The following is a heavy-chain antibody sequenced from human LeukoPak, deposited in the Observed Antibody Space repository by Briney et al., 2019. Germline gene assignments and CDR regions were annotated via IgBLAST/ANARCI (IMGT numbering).Heavy chain of an antibody. CDR3: TRGSGRFEY. D-gene: IGHD1-26*01. CDR2: IRGKAYGGTA. J-gene: IGHJ4*02. Sequence: GGSLTLSCSTSGFNFGDFPMAWVRQAPGKGLEWVGYIRGKAYGGTAEYGPSVKGRFFVSRDDAKGIAYLQMNSLKSEDTAVYYCTRGSGRFEYWGQGTL. V-gene: IGHV3-49*04. CDR1: GFNFGDFP.